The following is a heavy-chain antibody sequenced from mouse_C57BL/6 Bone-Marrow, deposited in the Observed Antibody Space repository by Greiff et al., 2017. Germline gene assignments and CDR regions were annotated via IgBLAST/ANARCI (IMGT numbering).Heavy chain of an antibody. J-gene: IGHJ4*01. Sequence: QVQLQQSVAELVRPGASVKLSCTASGFNIKNTYMHWVKQRPEQGLEWIGNINPSNGGTNYNEKFKNKATLTVDKTSSTAYMQLSSLTSEDSAVYYCATLDYSNYEREMDYWGQGTSVTVSS. V-gene: IGHV1-53*01. D-gene: IGHD2-5*01. CDR2: INPSNGGT. CDR3: ATLDYSNYEREMDY. CDR1: GFNIKNTY.